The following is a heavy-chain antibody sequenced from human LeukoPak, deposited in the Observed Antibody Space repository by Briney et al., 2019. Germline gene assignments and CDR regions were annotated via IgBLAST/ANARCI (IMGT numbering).Heavy chain of an antibody. CDR3: ARGSYGYDY. CDR2: INSDGSST. CDR1: GFTFSSYW. V-gene: IGHV3-74*01. D-gene: IGHD5-18*01. Sequence: GGSLRLSCAASGFTFSSYWMHWVRQGPGKGLVWVSRINSDGSSTTYADSVKGRFTISRDNAKNTLYLQMNSLRADDTAVYYCARGSYGYDYWGQGTLVTVSS. J-gene: IGHJ4*02.